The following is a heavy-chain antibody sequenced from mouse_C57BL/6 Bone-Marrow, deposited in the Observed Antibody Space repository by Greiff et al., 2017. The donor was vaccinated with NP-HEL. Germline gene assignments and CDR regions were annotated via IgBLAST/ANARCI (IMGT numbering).Heavy chain of an antibody. V-gene: IGHV1-81*01. Sequence: QVQLKESGAELARPGASVKLSCKASGYTFTSYGISWVKQRTGQGLEWIGEIYPRSGNTYYNEKFKGKATLTADKSSSTAYMELRSLTSEDSAVYFCAVVARDPFAYWGQGTLVTVSA. D-gene: IGHD1-1*01. J-gene: IGHJ3*01. CDR2: IYPRSGNT. CDR1: GYTFTSYG. CDR3: AVVARDPFAY.